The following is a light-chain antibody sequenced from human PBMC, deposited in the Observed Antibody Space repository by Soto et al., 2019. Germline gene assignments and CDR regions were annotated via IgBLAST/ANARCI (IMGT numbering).Light chain of an antibody. CDR3: EAWDDSLKGVV. V-gene: IGLV1-44*01. CDR2: IDN. Sequence: QAVVTQPPSASGTPGQRVTISCSGGNSNIGTNTVKWYQQLPGTAPKLLIYIDNLRPSGVPDRFSGSKSGTAASLAISGLQSEDEADYYCEAWDDSLKGVVFGGGTQLTVL. J-gene: IGLJ2*01. CDR1: NSNIGTNT.